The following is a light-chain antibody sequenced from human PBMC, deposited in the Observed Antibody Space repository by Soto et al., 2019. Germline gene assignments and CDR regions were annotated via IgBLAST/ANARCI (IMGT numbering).Light chain of an antibody. Sequence: QSALTQPASVSGSPGQSITISCTGTSSDVGGYNYVSWYQQHHGKAPKLMIYEVINRPSGVSNRFSGSKSANTASLTISGLQAEDEADYYCSSFTSGSNLVFGGGTKVTVL. V-gene: IGLV2-14*01. CDR3: SSFTSGSNLV. CDR1: SSDVGGYNY. J-gene: IGLJ2*01. CDR2: EVI.